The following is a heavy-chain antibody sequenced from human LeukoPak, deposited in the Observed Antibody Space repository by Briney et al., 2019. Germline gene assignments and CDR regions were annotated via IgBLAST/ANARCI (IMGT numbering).Heavy chain of an antibody. CDR3: ARDLTNYEFWSGLFDY. CDR1: GFTFSRYW. Sequence: GGSLRLSCAASGFTFSRYWMHWVRQAPGKGLVWVSRINSDGYSTTYADSVKGRFTISRDNAKNTLYLQMNSLRAEDTAVYYCARDLTNYEFWSGLFDYWGQGTLVTVSS. CDR2: INSDGYST. V-gene: IGHV3-74*01. J-gene: IGHJ4*02. D-gene: IGHD3-3*01.